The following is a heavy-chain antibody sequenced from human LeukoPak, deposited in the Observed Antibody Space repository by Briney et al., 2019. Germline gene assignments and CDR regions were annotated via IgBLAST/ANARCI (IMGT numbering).Heavy chain of an antibody. CDR2: MNPNSGNT. V-gene: IGHV1-8*03. CDR1: GGTFSSYA. Sequence: ASVKVSCKASGGTFSSYAISWVRQATGQGLEWMGWMNPNSGNTGYAQKFQGRVTITRNTSISTAYMELSSLRSEDTAVYYRARGQYSSSALDYWGQGTLVTVSS. D-gene: IGHD6-6*01. CDR3: ARGQYSSSALDY. J-gene: IGHJ4*02.